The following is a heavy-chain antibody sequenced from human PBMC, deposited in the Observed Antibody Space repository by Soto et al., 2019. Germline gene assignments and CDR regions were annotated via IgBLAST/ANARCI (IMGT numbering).Heavy chain of an antibody. D-gene: IGHD6-19*01. V-gene: IGHV3-30-3*01. Sequence: GGSLRLSCAASGFTFSSYAMHWVRQAPGKGLEWVAVISYDGSNKYYADSVKGRFTISRDNSKNTLYLQMNSLRAEDTAVYYCARDLSSALDYWGQGTLVTVSS. CDR2: ISYDGSNK. J-gene: IGHJ4*02. CDR1: GFTFSSYA. CDR3: ARDLSSALDY.